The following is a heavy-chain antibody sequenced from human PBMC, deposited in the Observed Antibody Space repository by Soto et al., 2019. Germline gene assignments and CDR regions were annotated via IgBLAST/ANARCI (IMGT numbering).Heavy chain of an antibody. CDR2: INPYNGNT. V-gene: IGHV1-18*01. CDR3: ARGLTHLLRVVAATPQPYYYYYGMDV. Sequence: ASVKVSCKASGYTFTSYGISWVRQAPGQGLEWMGWINPYNGNTKYAQKLQGRVTMTTDKSTSTAYMELSSLRSEDTAVYYCARGLTHLLRVVAATPQPYYYYYGMDVWGQGTTVTVSS. CDR1: GYTFTSYG. D-gene: IGHD2-15*01. J-gene: IGHJ6*02.